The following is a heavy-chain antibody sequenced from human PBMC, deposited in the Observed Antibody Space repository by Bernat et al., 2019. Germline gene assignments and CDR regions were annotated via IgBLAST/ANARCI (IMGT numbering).Heavy chain of an antibody. J-gene: IGHJ6*02. V-gene: IGHV3-74*01. CDR2: INSDGSST. CDR1: GFTFSSYW. Sequence: EVQLVESGGGLVQPGGSLRLSCAASGFTFSSYWMHWVRQAPGKGLVWVSRINSDGSSTSYADSCKGRFTISRDNAKHTLYLQMNSRRAEDTAVYYCARAAGTIHFLTVAQDDYYGMDVWGQGTTVTVSS. CDR3: ARAAGTIHFLTVAQDDYYGMDV. D-gene: IGHD6-13*01.